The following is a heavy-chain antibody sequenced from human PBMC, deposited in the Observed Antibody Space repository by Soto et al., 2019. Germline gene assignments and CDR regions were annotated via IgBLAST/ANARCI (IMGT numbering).Heavy chain of an antibody. Sequence: GESLKISCQGSGYSFTSNWIGWVRQMPGKGLEWMGIINPSDSDIKYSPSFQGQVTISADKSIGTAYLQWSSLKASDTAMYYCARHQRDAASSKIDCWGQGTLVTVSS. J-gene: IGHJ4*02. CDR2: INPSDSDI. CDR1: GYSFTSNW. CDR3: ARHQRDAASSKIDC. D-gene: IGHD2-15*01. V-gene: IGHV5-51*01.